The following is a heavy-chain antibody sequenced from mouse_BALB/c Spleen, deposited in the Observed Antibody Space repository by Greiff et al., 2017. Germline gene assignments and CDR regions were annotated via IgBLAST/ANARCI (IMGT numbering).Heavy chain of an antibody. Sequence: VQLQQSGAELMKPGASVKISCKATGYTFSSYWIEWVKQRPGHGLEWIGEILPGSGSTNYNEKFKGKATFTADTSSNTAYMQLSSLTSEDSAVYYCAGYYGSSWFAYWGQGTLVTVSA. D-gene: IGHD1-1*01. CDR2: ILPGSGST. CDR3: AGYYGSSWFAY. V-gene: IGHV1-9*01. J-gene: IGHJ3*01. CDR1: GYTFSSYW.